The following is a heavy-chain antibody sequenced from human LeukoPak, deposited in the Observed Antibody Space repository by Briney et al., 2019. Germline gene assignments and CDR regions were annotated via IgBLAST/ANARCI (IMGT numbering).Heavy chain of an antibody. J-gene: IGHJ5*02. V-gene: IGHV5-51*01. CDR1: GYSFTSYW. CDR3: ARQGAVNYDNWFDP. CDR2: IYPGDSDT. Sequence: GESLKISCKGSGYSFTSYWIVWVRQMPGKGLEWMGVIYPGDSDTRYSPSFQGQVTISADKSISTAYLQWSSLRASDTAMYYCARQGAVNYDNWFDPWGQGTLVTVSS. D-gene: IGHD4-11*01.